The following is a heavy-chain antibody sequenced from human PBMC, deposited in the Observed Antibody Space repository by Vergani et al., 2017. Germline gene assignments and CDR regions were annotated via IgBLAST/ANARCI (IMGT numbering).Heavy chain of an antibody. V-gene: IGHV1-69*06. D-gene: IGHD3-16*01. Sequence: QVQLVQSGAEVKKPGSSVKVSCKASGGTFSSYAISWVRQAPGQGLEWMGGIIPIFGTANYAQKFQGRVTITADKSTSSAYMELRSLESEATAVYYCARGLGDRGSTGGGDDYWGQGTLVTVSS. CDR3: ARGLGDRGSTGGGDDY. CDR2: IIPIFGTA. CDR1: GGTFSSYA. J-gene: IGHJ4*02.